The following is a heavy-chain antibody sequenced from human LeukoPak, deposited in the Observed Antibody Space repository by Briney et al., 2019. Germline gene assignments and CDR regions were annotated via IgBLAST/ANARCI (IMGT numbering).Heavy chain of an antibody. V-gene: IGHV4-59*01. J-gene: IGHJ6*02. Sequence: PSETPSLTCAVYGGSFSGYYWNWIRRPPGKGLEWIGYIYYNGNTNYSPSLKSRVTMSVDTSKNLFSLKVGSVTAADTAVYYCARGRSNYYGMDVWGQGTTVTVSS. D-gene: IGHD1-26*01. CDR2: IYYNGNT. CDR1: GGSFSGYY. CDR3: ARGRSNYYGMDV.